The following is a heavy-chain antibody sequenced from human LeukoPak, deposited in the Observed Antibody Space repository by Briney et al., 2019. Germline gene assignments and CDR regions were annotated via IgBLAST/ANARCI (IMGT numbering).Heavy chain of an antibody. D-gene: IGHD3-9*01. CDR2: INPSGGST. J-gene: IGHJ6*02. CDR3: AREVDWYRLDYYYYGMDV. CDR1: GYTFTSYY. Sequence: ASVKVSCKASGYTFTSYYMHWVRQAPGRGLEWMGIINPSGGSTSYAQKFQGRVTMTRDTSTSTVYMELSSLRSEDTAVYYCAREVDWYRLDYYYYGMDVWGQGTTVTVSS. V-gene: IGHV1-46*01.